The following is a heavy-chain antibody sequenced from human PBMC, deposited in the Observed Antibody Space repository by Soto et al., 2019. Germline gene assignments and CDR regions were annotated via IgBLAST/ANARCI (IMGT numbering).Heavy chain of an antibody. J-gene: IGHJ6*02. V-gene: IGHV4-31*03. Sequence: QVQLQESGPGLVKPSQTLSLTCTVSAGSISSGRYYWSWIRQHPGKGLEWIGYISYSGSTYYNPSLTGRVTMSVETSKNQFSLKLSSVSAADTAVYYCASDPGGGYYYSGPDVWGPGTTVTVSS. D-gene: IGHD1-1*01. CDR2: ISYSGST. CDR1: AGSISSGRYY. CDR3: ASDPGGGYYYSGPDV.